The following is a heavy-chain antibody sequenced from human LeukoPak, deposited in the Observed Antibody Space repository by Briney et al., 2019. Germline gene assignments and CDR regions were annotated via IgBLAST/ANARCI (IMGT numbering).Heavy chain of an antibody. J-gene: IGHJ4*02. CDR1: GYTFTSYG. CDR3: ARERSLGSGLLGESDY. V-gene: IGHV1-18*01. CDR2: ISTYNDNT. D-gene: IGHD3-10*01. Sequence: WASVKVSCKASGYTFTSYGISWVRQAPGQGLEWMGWISTYNDNTNYAQKVQGRVTMTTDTPTSTAYMELRSLRSDDTAVYYCARERSLGSGLLGESDYWGQGTQVTVSS.